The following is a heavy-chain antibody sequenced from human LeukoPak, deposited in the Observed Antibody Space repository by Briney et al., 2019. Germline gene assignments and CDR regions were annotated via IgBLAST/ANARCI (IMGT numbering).Heavy chain of an antibody. CDR3: AATVNYYYYMDV. CDR1: GGTFSSYA. CDR2: IIPIFGTA. J-gene: IGHJ6*03. V-gene: IGHV1-69*05. Sequence: GSSVKVSCKASGGTFSSYAISWVRQAPGQGLEWMGRIIPIFGTANYAQKFQGRVTITTDESTSTAYMELSSLRSEDTAVYYCAATVNYYYYMDVWGKGTTVTVSS. D-gene: IGHD4-11*01.